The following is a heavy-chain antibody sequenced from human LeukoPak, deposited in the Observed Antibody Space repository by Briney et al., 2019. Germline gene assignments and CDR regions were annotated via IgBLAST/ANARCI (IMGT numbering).Heavy chain of an antibody. J-gene: IGHJ4*02. D-gene: IGHD2-21*02. V-gene: IGHV5-10-1*01. CDR3: ARQDVVVTAPEGY. CDR1: GYSFTTYW. Sequence: GESLKISCKGSGYSFTTYWIGWVRQMPGKGLEWMGRIDPSDSYTNYSPSFQGHVTISADKSISTAYLQWNSLKASDTAMYYCARQDVVVTAPEGYWGQGTLVTVSS. CDR2: IDPSDSYT.